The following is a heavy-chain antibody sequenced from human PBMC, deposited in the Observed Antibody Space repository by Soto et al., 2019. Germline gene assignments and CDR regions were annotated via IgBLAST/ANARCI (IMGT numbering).Heavy chain of an antibody. CDR2: ISGSAGST. V-gene: IGHV3-23*01. J-gene: IGHJ5*02. Sequence: EVQLLESGGGLVQPGGSLRLSCAVSGLTFSNYAMSWVRQAPGKGLEWVSVISGSAGSTYYADSVKGRFTISRDNSKNTLYLQMNSLRAEDTAVYYCAKDPSRRRKHYYFYSGGLNCFYPWVQGTLVTVSS. CDR3: AKDPSRRRKHYYFYSGGLNCFYP. D-gene: IGHD3-3*01. CDR1: GLTFSNYA.